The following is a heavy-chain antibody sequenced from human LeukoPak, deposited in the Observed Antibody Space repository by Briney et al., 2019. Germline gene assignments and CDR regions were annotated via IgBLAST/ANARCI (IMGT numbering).Heavy chain of an antibody. CDR3: AGSREGDRSDY. V-gene: IGHV3-21*01. J-gene: IGHJ4*02. CDR1: GFTFSSYS. Sequence: GGSLRLSCAASGFTFSSYSMNWVRQAPGKGLDWVSSISSSSSYIYYADSVKGRFTISRDNAKNSLYLQMNSLRAEDTAVYYCAGSREGDRSDYWGQGTLVTVFS. D-gene: IGHD3-16*01. CDR2: ISSSSSYI.